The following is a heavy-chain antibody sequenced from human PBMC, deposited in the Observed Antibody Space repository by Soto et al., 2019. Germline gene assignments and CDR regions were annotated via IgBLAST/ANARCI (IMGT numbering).Heavy chain of an antibody. CDR2: IYYSGST. D-gene: IGHD3-10*01. CDR3: ARVFGFGGMDV. CDR1: GGSISSRGYY. J-gene: IGHJ6*02. Sequence: SETLCLTCTVSGGSISSRGYYWSWIRQHPGKGLEWIGYIYYSGSTYYNPSLKSRVTTSVDTSKNQFSLKLSSVTAADTAVYYCARVFGFGGMDVWGQGTTVTVSS. V-gene: IGHV4-31*03.